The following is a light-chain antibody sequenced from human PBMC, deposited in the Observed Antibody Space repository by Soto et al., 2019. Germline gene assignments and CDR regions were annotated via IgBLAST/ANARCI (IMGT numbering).Light chain of an antibody. CDR3: QQYSIWRT. CDR2: GAS. J-gene: IGKJ1*01. V-gene: IGKV3-15*01. Sequence: PGERATLSCRASQTVSSNYLAWYQQKAGQAPRLLIYGASTRATGIPARFSGSGSGTEFTLTISSLQSEDFAVYYCQQYSIWRTFGQGTKVDIK. CDR1: QTVSSN.